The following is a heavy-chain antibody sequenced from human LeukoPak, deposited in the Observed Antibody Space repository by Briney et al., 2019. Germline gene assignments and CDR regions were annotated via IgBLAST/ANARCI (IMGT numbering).Heavy chain of an antibody. Sequence: ASVKVSCKASGGIFSSYTISWVRQAPGQGLEWMGRIIPILGIANYAQKFQGRVTITADKSTSTAYMKLSSLRSEDTAVYYCARDSRIAARPKGPDYWGQGTLVTVSS. CDR2: IIPILGIA. J-gene: IGHJ4*02. D-gene: IGHD6-6*01. V-gene: IGHV1-69*04. CDR3: ARDSRIAARPKGPDY. CDR1: GGIFSSYT.